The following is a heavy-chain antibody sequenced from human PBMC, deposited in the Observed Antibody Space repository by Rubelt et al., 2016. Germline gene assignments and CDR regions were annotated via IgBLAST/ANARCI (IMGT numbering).Heavy chain of an antibody. CDR3: AKAARGGYDDPREVDYFDY. V-gene: IGHV3-23*04. J-gene: IGHJ4*02. D-gene: IGHD3-22*01. CDR1: GFNFDDYA. Sequence: EVQLVESGGGLVQPGRSLRLSCAASGFNFDDYAMHWVRQAPGKGLEWVSAISGSGGSTYYADSVKGRFTISRDNSKNTLYLQMNSLRAEDTAVYYCAKAARGGYDDPREVDYFDYWGQGTLVTVSS. CDR2: ISGSGGST.